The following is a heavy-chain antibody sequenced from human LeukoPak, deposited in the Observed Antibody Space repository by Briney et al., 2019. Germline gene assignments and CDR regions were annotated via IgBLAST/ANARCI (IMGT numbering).Heavy chain of an antibody. V-gene: IGHV3-23*01. CDR1: GFTFSSYA. J-gene: IGHJ5*02. CDR2: LSDSGAYT. Sequence: GGSLRLSCAASGFTFSSYAMSWVRLAPGKGLEWVSALSDSGAYTYYADSVRGRFTISRDNSKNTLFLQMNSLRAEDTAVYYCARGYCSGSSCYQRNWFDPWGQGSLVTVSS. D-gene: IGHD2-2*01. CDR3: ARGYCSGSSCYQRNWFDP.